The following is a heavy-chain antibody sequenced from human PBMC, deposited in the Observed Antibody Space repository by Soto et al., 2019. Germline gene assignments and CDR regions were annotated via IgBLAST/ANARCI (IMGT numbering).Heavy chain of an antibody. Sequence: SETLSLTCAVYGGSLSGYYWSWIRQPPGKGLEWIGEINHSGSTNYNPSLKSRVTISVDTSKNQFSLKLSSVTAADTAVYYCGRGEYSSSLGFDYWGQGTLVTVSS. J-gene: IGHJ4*02. CDR1: GGSLSGYY. D-gene: IGHD6-6*01. CDR2: INHSGST. V-gene: IGHV4-34*01. CDR3: GRGEYSSSLGFDY.